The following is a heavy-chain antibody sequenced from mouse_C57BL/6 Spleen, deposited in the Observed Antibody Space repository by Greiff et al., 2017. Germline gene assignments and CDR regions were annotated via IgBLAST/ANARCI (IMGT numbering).Heavy chain of an antibody. CDR3: ARGGGSTRYFDV. CDR2: ITPNNGGS. D-gene: IGHD1-1*01. Sequence: EVQLQQSGPELVKPGASVKIPCKASGYTFTDYNMDWVKQSHGKSLEWIGDITPNNGGSIYNQKFKGKATLTVDKSSSTAYMEIRSLKAEDTAGYDCARGGGSTRYFDVWGTGTTVTVSS. J-gene: IGHJ1*03. CDR1: GYTFTDYN. V-gene: IGHV1-18*01.